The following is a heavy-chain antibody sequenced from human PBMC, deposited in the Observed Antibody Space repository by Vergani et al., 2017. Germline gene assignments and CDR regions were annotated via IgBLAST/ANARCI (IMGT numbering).Heavy chain of an antibody. D-gene: IGHD3-3*01. CDR1: GFTFNSYG. Sequence: QVQLVESGGGVVQPGGSLRLSCAASGFTFNSYGMHWVRQAPGKALEWVASIRSDESRRYYGDSMEGPFTISRDNSKNTLYLQMKSLRPEDTAVYYCAKKSPDFWSGYYSIDYWGQGTLVTVSS. CDR3: AKKSPDFWSGYYSIDY. J-gene: IGHJ4*02. CDR2: IRSDESRR. V-gene: IGHV3-30*02.